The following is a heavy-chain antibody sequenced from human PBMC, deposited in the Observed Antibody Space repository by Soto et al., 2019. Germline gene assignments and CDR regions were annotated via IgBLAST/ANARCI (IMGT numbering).Heavy chain of an antibody. J-gene: IGHJ5*02. V-gene: IGHV3-15*01. Sequence: PGGSLRLSCAASGFTFSNAWMSWVRQAPGKGLEWVGRIKSKPDGGTTDYAAPVKGRFTISRDDSKNTLYLQMNSLKTEDTAVYYCTTVPSDPSIAVAQAWGQGTLVTVSS. CDR3: TTVPSDPSIAVAQA. CDR2: IKSKPDGGTT. CDR1: GFTFSNAW. D-gene: IGHD6-19*01.